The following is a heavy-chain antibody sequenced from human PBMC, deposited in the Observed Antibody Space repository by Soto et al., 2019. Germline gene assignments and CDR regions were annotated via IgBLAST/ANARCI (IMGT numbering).Heavy chain of an antibody. CDR3: ARDPRDYYYMDV. CDR1: GFTFSSYG. V-gene: IGHV3-33*01. J-gene: IGHJ6*03. Sequence: QVQLVESGGGEVQPGRSLRLSCAASGFTFSSYGMHWVRQAPGKGLEWVAVIWYDGSNKYYADSVKGRFTISRDNSKNTLYLQMNSLRAEDTAVYYCARDPRDYYYMDVWGKGTTVTVSS. CDR2: IWYDGSNK.